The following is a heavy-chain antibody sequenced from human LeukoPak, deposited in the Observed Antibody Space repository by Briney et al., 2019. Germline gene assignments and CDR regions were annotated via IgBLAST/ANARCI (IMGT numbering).Heavy chain of an antibody. CDR1: GYSFTTYW. CDR2: IYPGDSDT. CDR3: ARQAATAYDYFDF. J-gene: IGHJ4*02. Sequence: GESLKISCKGSGYSFTTYWIGWVRQMPGKGLGWMGIIYPGDSDTRYSPSFQGQVTISADKSINTAYLQWSSLKASDTAMYYCARQAATAYDYFDFWGQGTLVTVSS. D-gene: IGHD1-1*01. V-gene: IGHV5-51*01.